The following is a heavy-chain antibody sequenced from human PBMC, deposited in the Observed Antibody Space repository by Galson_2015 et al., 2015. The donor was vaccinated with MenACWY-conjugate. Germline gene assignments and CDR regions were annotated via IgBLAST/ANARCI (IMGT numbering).Heavy chain of an antibody. CDR2: INRDGGGI. J-gene: IGHJ4*02. Sequence: SLRLSCAASGFTFDSYRMSWVRQAPGKGLEWVTNINRDGGGIYYATSVKGRFTISKDNAENSLYLQMNSLRAEAMPLYYCARIIHDGLDYWGKGTLFPASS. CDR1: GFTFDSYR. D-gene: IGHD3-16*01. CDR3: ARIIHDGLDY. V-gene: IGHV3-7*01.